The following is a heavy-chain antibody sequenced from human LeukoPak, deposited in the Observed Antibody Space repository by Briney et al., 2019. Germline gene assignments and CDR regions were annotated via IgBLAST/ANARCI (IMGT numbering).Heavy chain of an antibody. V-gene: IGHV4-4*09. CDR2: IYTSGCA. Sequence: SETLSLTCTVSGGSISSYYWSWIRQPPGKGLEWIGYIYTSGCANYNSSFKSRVTISVDTSKNQFSLKLSSVTAADTAVYYCARHTLFRGGSSSDFDYWGQGTLVTVSS. CDR3: ARHTLFRGGSSSDFDY. CDR1: GGSISSYY. J-gene: IGHJ4*02. D-gene: IGHD6-13*01.